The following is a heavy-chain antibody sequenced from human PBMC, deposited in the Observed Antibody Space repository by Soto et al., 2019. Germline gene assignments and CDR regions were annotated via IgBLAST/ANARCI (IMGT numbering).Heavy chain of an antibody. D-gene: IGHD2-15*01. Sequence: GGSLRLSCAASGFTFSSYTMSWVRQAPGKGLEWVSDISGSGGSTYYADSVKGRFTISRDNSKNTLYLQMNSLRAEDTAVYYCAKGRLGYCSGGTCFSVNFDYWGQGTLVTVSS. V-gene: IGHV3-23*01. CDR3: AKGRLGYCSGGTCFSVNFDY. J-gene: IGHJ4*02. CDR1: GFTFSSYT. CDR2: ISGSGGST.